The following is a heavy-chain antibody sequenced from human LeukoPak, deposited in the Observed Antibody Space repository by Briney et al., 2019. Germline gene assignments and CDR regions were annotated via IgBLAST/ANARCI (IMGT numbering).Heavy chain of an antibody. Sequence: ASVKVSCKASGGTFSSYAISWVRQAPGQGLEWMGGIIPIFGTANYAQKFQGRVTITADKSTSTAYMELSSMRSEDTAVYYCARDSYCSCGSCKTALGNYWGQGTLVTVSA. CDR3: ARDSYCSCGSCKTALGNY. D-gene: IGHD2-15*01. CDR1: GGTFSSYA. CDR2: IIPIFGTA. V-gene: IGHV1-69*06. J-gene: IGHJ4*02.